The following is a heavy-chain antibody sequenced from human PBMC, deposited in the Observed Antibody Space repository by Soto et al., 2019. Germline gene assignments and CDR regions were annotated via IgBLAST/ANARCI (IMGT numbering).Heavy chain of an antibody. CDR2: IYSGGST. CDR3: ARDVPSESRTRYYCYCMDV. CDR1: GFTVSSNY. Sequence: EVQLVESGGGLVQPGGSLRLSCAASGFTVSSNYMSWVRQAPGKGLEWVSVIYSGGSTSYADSVKGRFTIARHNSKNTLYLQMNSLRAEDTAVYYWARDVPSESRTRYYCYCMDVWGKGTTVTVS. V-gene: IGHV3-53*04. D-gene: IGHD6-13*01. J-gene: IGHJ6*03.